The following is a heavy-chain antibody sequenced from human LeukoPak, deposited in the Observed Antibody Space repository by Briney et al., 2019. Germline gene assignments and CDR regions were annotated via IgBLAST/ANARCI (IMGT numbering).Heavy chain of an antibody. CDR2: VNSDESII. V-gene: IGHV3-74*01. CDR1: GFSFSSYW. CDR3: ARAKVGRTTVVILDYFDY. J-gene: IGHJ4*02. D-gene: IGHD4-23*01. Sequence: PGGSLRLSCVTYGFSFSSYWMHWVRQAPGKGLVWVSRVNSDESIINYADSVKGRFTISRDNAKNTLYLQMNSLTAEDTAVYYCARAKVGRTTVVILDYFDYWGQGTLVTVSS.